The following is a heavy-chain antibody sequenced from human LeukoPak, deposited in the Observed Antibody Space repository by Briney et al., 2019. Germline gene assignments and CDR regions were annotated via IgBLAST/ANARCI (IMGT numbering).Heavy chain of an antibody. CDR2: IYSGGST. CDR1: GFTFSSNY. V-gene: IGHV3-53*01. CDR3: ARSAGRLSPIDD. Sequence: GGSLRLSCAASGFTFSSNYMSWVRQAPGKGLEWVSVIYSGGSTNYADAVKGRFTISRDNAKNSLSLQMSSQRAEDTALYFCARSAGRLSPIDDWGQGTLVTVSS. D-gene: IGHD5/OR15-5a*01. J-gene: IGHJ4*02.